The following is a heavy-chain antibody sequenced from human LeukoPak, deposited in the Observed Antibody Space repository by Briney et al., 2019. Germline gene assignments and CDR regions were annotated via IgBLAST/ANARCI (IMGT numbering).Heavy chain of an antibody. CDR1: GGSISSYY. CDR2: IYYSGST. D-gene: IGHD4-17*01. J-gene: IGHJ4*02. CDR3: ARADYGLIDY. Sequence: PSETLSLTCTVSGGSISSYYWSWIRQPPGKGLEWIGYIYYSGSTNYNPSLKSRVTISVDTSKNQFSLKLSSVTAADTAVYYCARADYGLIDYWGQGTLVTVSS. V-gene: IGHV4-59*01.